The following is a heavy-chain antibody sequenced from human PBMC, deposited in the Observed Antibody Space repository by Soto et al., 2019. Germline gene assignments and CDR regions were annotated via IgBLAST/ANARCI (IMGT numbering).Heavy chain of an antibody. J-gene: IGHJ5*02. V-gene: IGHV3-11*06. Sequence: QVQLVESGGGLVPPGGSLRLSCAGSGFTFGDFYMSWIRQAPGKGLECLSYISPWSRYPAYADSVEGRFTSSRDNAKRSLHLQMMSLTAEGTAIYYGVRGGSGCLFDPWGQGTMVTVSS. CDR2: ISPWSRYP. D-gene: IGHD2-15*01. CDR3: VRGGSGCLFDP. CDR1: GFTFGDFY.